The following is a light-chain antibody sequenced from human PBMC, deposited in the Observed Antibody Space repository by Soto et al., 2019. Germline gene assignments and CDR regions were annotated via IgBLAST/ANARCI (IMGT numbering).Light chain of an antibody. CDR1: QTVDSTY. CDR3: QQYDTSPPLYT. V-gene: IGKV3-20*01. J-gene: IGKJ2*01. CDR2: RAS. Sequence: EVVLTQSPGTLSLSPGERATLSCRASQTVDSTYLAWYQQKPGQAPRLLIYRASSRAAGVPDRFSGSGSGTDFTLTISKLDPEDFAVYYCQQYDTSPPLYTFGQGTKLEFK.